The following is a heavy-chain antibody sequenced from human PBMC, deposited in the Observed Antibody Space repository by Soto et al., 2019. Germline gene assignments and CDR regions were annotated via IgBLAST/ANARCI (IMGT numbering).Heavy chain of an antibody. J-gene: IGHJ4*02. V-gene: IGHV3-9*01. CDR3: AKGIEQQLVPFDY. CDR2: ISWNSGSI. Sequence: VQLVESGGGLVQPGRSLRLSCAASGFTFDDYAMHWVRQAPGKGLEWVSGISWNSGSIGYADSVKGRFTISRDNAKNSLYLQMNSLRAEDTALYYCAKGIEQQLVPFDYWGQGTLVTVSS. CDR1: GFTFDDYA. D-gene: IGHD6-13*01.